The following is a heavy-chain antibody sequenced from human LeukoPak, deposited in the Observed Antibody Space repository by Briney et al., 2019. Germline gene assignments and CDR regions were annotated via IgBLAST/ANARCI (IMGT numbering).Heavy chain of an antibody. D-gene: IGHD6-19*01. J-gene: IGHJ4*02. CDR3: AKDGGYSSGWYYFDY. Sequence: PGGSLRLSCAASGFTFDDYAMHWVRQAPGKGLEWVSLISWDGGSTYYADSVKGRFTISRDTSKNSLYLQMHSLRTEDTALYYCAKDGGYSSGWYYFDYWGQGTLVTVSS. CDR2: ISWDGGST. V-gene: IGHV3-43D*03. CDR1: GFTFDDYA.